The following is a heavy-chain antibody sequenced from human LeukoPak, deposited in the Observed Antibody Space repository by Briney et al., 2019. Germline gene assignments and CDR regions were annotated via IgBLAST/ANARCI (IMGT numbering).Heavy chain of an antibody. Sequence: KPSETLSLTCTVSGGSISSYYWSWIRQPPGKGLEWIGYIYYSGSTNYNPSLKSRVTISVDTSKNQFSLKLSSVTAADTAVYYCARDIAAAGLLDYWGQGTLVTVSS. D-gene: IGHD6-13*01. CDR3: ARDIAAAGLLDY. J-gene: IGHJ4*02. V-gene: IGHV4-59*01. CDR1: GGSISSYY. CDR2: IYYSGST.